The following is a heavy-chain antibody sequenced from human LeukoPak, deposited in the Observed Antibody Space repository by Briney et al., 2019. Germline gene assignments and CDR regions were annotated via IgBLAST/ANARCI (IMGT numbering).Heavy chain of an antibody. CDR1: GFTFSSYA. CDR2: ISGSGGST. CDR3: AKRNSSGYYYFDY. D-gene: IGHD3-22*01. Sequence: GGSLRLSCAASGFTFSSYAMSWVRQAPGKGLEWVSAISGSGGSTYYADSVKGRFTISGDSSKNTLYLQMNSLRAEDTAVYYCAKRNSSGYYYFDYWGQGTLVTVSS. V-gene: IGHV3-23*01. J-gene: IGHJ4*02.